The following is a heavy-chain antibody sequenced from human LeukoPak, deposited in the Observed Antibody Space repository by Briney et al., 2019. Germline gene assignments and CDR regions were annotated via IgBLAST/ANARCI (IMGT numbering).Heavy chain of an antibody. CDR1: GYSISSGYY. D-gene: IGHD1-7*01. Sequence: PSETLSLTCAVSGYSISSGYYWGWIRQPPGKGLEWIGSIYHSGSTYYNPSLKSRVTISVDTSKNQFSLKLSSVTAADTAVYYCASLSGTTISDAFDIWGQGTMVTVSS. CDR3: ASLSGTTISDAFDI. V-gene: IGHV4-38-2*01. CDR2: IYHSGST. J-gene: IGHJ3*02.